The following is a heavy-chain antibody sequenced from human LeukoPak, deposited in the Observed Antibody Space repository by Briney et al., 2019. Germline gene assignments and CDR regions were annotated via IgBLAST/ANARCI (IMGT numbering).Heavy chain of an antibody. CDR3: AREADFNGSGRGDS. Sequence: ASVTVSCKTSGYTFTRFYVHWVRQAPGHGLEWMGWINPNTGGTNFAQKVQGRVTMTTDTSITTAYMDLRSLTSDDTAVYYCAREADFNGSGRGDSWGQGTLVIVSS. D-gene: IGHD3-10*01. CDR2: INPNTGGT. CDR1: GYTFTRFY. V-gene: IGHV1-2*02. J-gene: IGHJ4*02.